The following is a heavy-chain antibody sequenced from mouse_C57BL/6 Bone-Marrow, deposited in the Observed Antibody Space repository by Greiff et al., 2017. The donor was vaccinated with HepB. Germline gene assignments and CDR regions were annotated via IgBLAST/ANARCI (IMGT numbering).Heavy chain of an antibody. V-gene: IGHV2-6-1*01. CDR1: GFSLTSYG. CDR3: ARHYDSNCGYFDV. Sequence: QVQLKQSGPGLVAPSQSLSITCTVSGFSLTSYGVHWVRQPPGKGLEWLVVIWSDGSTTYNTALKSRLSISKDNSKCKVFLKMNSLQTDDTAMYYCARHYDSNCGYFDVWGTGTTVTVSS. CDR2: IWSDGST. D-gene: IGHD2-5*01. J-gene: IGHJ1*03.